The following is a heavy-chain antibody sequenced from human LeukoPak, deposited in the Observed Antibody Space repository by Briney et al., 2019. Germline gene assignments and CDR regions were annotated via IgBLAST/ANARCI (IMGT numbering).Heavy chain of an antibody. CDR3: ARARGYCSGGSCYQKYFQH. CDR1: GGSFSGYY. Sequence: SETLSLTCAVYGGSFSGYYWSWIRQPPGKGLGWIGEINHSGSTNYNPSLKSRVTISVDTSKNQLSLKLSSVTAADTAVYYCARARGYCSGGSCYQKYFQHWGQGTLVTVSS. V-gene: IGHV4-34*01. CDR2: INHSGST. J-gene: IGHJ1*01. D-gene: IGHD2-15*01.